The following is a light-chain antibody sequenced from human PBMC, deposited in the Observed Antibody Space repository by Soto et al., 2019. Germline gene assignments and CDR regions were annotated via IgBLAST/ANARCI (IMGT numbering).Light chain of an antibody. Sequence: QSALTQPRSVSGSPGQSVTISCTGTSSDVGNYNYVSWYQQHPGKAPKLMIYDVNKRPSGVPDRFSGSKSGNTASLTISGLQAEDQADYYCCSSAGRYTFVFGTGTKVTVL. CDR3: CSSAGRYTFV. J-gene: IGLJ1*01. CDR1: SSDVGNYNY. CDR2: DVN. V-gene: IGLV2-11*01.